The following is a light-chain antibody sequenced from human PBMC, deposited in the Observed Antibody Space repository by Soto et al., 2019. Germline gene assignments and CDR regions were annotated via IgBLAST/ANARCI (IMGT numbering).Light chain of an antibody. V-gene: IGKV3-15*01. Sequence: ETGMTQSPATLSVSPGESGTLSDRASQSISSNLAWFQQKPGQAPRLLIYDASTMATGVPARFSGSGSGTDFALTISSLQPEDFATYYCQQSYSTPLTFGQGTKVDIK. CDR3: QQSYSTPLT. J-gene: IGKJ1*01. CDR1: QSISSN. CDR2: DAS.